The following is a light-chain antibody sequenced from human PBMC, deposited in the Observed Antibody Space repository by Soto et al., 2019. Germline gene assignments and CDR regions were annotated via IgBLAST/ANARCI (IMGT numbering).Light chain of an antibody. J-gene: IGLJ3*02. CDR1: SSDVGGYNY. CDR3: CSYAGSYTLV. Sequence: QLVLTQPRSVSGSPGQSVTISCTGTSSDVGGYNYVSWYQQHPGKAPKLMIYDVSKRPSGVPDRFSGSKSGNTASLTISGLQAEDEAYYYCCSYAGSYTLVFGGGTKLNVL. CDR2: DVS. V-gene: IGLV2-11*01.